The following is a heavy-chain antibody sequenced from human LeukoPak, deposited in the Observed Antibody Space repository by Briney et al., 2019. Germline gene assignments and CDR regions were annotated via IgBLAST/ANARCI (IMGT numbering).Heavy chain of an antibody. D-gene: IGHD5-24*01. CDR3: ARVGGDGYNFLNDY. V-gene: IGHV3-48*01. J-gene: IGHJ4*02. CDR1: GFTFSSYS. CDR2: ISSSSSTI. Sequence: PGGSLRLSCAASGFTFSSYSMNWVRQAPGKGLEWVSYISSSSSTIYYADSVKGRFTISRDNAKNSLYLQMNSLRAEDTAVYYCARVGGDGYNFLNDYWGQGTLVTVSS.